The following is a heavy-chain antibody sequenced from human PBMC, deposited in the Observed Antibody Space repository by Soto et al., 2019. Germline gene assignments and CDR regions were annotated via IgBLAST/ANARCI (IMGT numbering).Heavy chain of an antibody. V-gene: IGHV3-66*01. CDR3: AREWGGSDYWYFDL. CDR1: GFTVSSNY. CDR2: IYSGGST. J-gene: IGHJ2*01. Sequence: EVQLVESGGGLVQPGGSLRLSCAASGFTVSSNYMSWVRQAPGKGLEWVSVIYSGGSTYYADSVKGRFTISRDNSKNTLYLQMNSLRAEDTAVYYCAREWGGSDYWYFDLWGRGTLVTVSS. D-gene: IGHD3-10*01.